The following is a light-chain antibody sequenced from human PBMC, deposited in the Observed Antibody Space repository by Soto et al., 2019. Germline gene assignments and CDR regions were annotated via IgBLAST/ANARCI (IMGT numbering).Light chain of an antibody. CDR1: ESVRSN. V-gene: IGKV3-15*01. CDR2: ETS. Sequence: EVVMTQSPATLSVSPGERATLSCRASESVRSNLAWYQQKPGQAPRLLIYETSTRATGIPVRFSGSGSGTEFILTISSLQPEDFAVYYCQQYNNWITFGQGTRLEIK. J-gene: IGKJ5*01. CDR3: QQYNNWIT.